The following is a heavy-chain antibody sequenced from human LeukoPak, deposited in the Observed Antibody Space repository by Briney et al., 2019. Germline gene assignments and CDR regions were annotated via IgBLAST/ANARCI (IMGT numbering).Heavy chain of an antibody. CDR2: IYYSGST. D-gene: IGHD3-10*01. CDR1: GGSISSGGYY. CDR3: ARDHYRGMDV. V-gene: IGHV4-31*03. J-gene: IGHJ6*02. Sequence: SQTLSLTCTVSGGSISSGGYYWSWIRQHPGKGLEWIGYIYYSGSTYYNPSLKSRVTISADTSKNQFSLKLSSVTAADTAVYYCARDHYRGMDVWGQGTTVTVSS.